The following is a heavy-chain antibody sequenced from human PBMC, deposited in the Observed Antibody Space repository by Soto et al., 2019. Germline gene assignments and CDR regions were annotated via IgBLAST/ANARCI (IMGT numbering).Heavy chain of an antibody. Sequence: ASVKGSCKASGYGFTSYYMDWVRQAPGQGLEWMGIINPSGGSTSYAQKFQGRVTMTRDTSTSTVYMELSSLRSEDTAVYYCARSGGDCCSPWSAEYFQHWGQGTLVTVSS. D-gene: IGHD2-21*02. CDR3: ARSGGDCCSPWSAEYFQH. V-gene: IGHV1-46*01. CDR2: INPSGGST. J-gene: IGHJ1*01. CDR1: GYGFTSYY.